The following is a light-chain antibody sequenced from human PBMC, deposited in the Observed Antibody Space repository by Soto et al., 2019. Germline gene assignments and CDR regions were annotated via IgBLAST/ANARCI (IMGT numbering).Light chain of an antibody. CDR2: KAS. CDR1: QSINNW. Sequence: DIQMTQSPSTLAASVGDRVTITCRASQSINNWLAWYQQKPGKAPKLLIYKASNLDIGVPSRFXGSXXXXXXXXTLXXLQXDDXATYXCQQYDTYLTFGQGTKVEIK. J-gene: IGKJ1*01. CDR3: QQYDTYLT. V-gene: IGKV1-5*03.